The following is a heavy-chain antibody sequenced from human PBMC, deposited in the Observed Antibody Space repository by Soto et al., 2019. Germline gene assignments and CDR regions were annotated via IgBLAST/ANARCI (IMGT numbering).Heavy chain of an antibody. CDR3: ARVLRGWFDP. CDR2: ISHSGIT. CDR1: GGSITSANW. V-gene: IGHV4-4*02. Sequence: LSLTCAVSGGSITSANWWTWVRQPPGGGLEWIGEISHSGITNYKASLKSRVTMSVDKTKNDVSLELTSVTAADTAVYYCARVLRGWFDPWGQGTPVTVSS. J-gene: IGHJ5*02.